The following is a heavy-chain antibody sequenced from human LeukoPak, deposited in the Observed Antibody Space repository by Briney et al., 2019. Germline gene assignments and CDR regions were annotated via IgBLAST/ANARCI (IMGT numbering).Heavy chain of an antibody. CDR1: GGSTDNYY. D-gene: IGHD2-21*01. CDR3: ARDTYGYDCGSDYIDYFDS. Sequence: SESLSLTCTVSGGSTDNYYWSSIRQSPGKGLEWVGYVHSGGRTNSSPSLRSRVTMSVDTSKNQFSLKLSSVTAADTAVYYCARDTYGYDCGSDYIDYFDSWGQGILVTVSS. CDR2: VHSGGRT. J-gene: IGHJ4*02. V-gene: IGHV4-59*01.